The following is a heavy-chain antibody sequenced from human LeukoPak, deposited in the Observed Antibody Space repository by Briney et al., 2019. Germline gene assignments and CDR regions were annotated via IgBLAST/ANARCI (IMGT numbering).Heavy chain of an antibody. CDR2: IKPNSGGT. V-gene: IGHV1-2*02. CDR3: AVATVTTYVPSHDY. D-gene: IGHD4-17*01. CDR1: GYTFTHNY. J-gene: IGHJ4*02. Sequence: ASVKVSCKASGYTFTHNYMHWVRQAPGQGLEWMGWIKPNSGGTKYAQKFQGRVTMTRDTSINTAYMELSSLRSDDTAVYYCAVATVTTYVPSHDYWGQGTLVTVSS.